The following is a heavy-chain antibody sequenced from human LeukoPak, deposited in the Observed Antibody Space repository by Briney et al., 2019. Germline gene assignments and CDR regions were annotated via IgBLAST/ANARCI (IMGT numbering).Heavy chain of an antibody. Sequence: GGSLRLSCAASGFTFSNYGMNWVRQAPGKGLEWVSFISSSSSYINYGDSVKGRFTISRDNAKNSLHLQMNSLRAEDTAVYYCAKGPMTKLDPWGQGTLVTVSS. J-gene: IGHJ5*02. CDR2: ISSSSSYI. V-gene: IGHV3-21*04. CDR1: GFTFSNYG. D-gene: IGHD4-11*01. CDR3: AKGPMTKLDP.